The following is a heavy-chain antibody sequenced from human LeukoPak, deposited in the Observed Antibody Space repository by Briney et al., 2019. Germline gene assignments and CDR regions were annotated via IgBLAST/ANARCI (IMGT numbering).Heavy chain of an antibody. J-gene: IGHJ5*02. CDR2: INPNSGGT. D-gene: IGHD3-10*01. CDR3: ARGPYLRLLWFGELYENWFDP. CDR1: GYTFTGYY. V-gene: IGHV1-2*02. Sequence: ASVKVSCKASGYTFTGYYMHWVRQAPGQGLEWMGWINPNSGGTNYAQKFQGRVTMTRDTSTSTAYMELSRLRSDDTAVYYCARGPYLRLLWFGELYENWFDPWGQGTLVTVSS.